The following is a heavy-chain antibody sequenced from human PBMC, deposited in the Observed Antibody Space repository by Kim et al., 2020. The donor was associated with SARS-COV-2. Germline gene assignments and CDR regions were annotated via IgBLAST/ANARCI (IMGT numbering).Heavy chain of an antibody. J-gene: IGHJ3*02. V-gene: IGHV1-3*01. D-gene: IGHD2-2*01. Sequence: YAQKFQGRVTITRDTSASTAYMELSSLRSEDTAVYYCARPVPAAMYAFDIWGQGTMVTVSS. CDR3: ARPVPAAMYAFDI.